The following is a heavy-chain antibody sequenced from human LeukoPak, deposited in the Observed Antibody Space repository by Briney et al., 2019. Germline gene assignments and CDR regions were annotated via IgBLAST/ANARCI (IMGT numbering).Heavy chain of an antibody. CDR1: TFSFSSYA. D-gene: IGHD6-19*01. V-gene: IGHV3-30*04. CDR3: ARGGVAGLYWYFDL. J-gene: IGHJ2*01. Sequence: GGSLRLSRAASTFSFSSYAMYWVRQAPGKGPEWVAVISYDGSNKYYGDFVKGRFTISRDNSKKTLWLQMNSLRAEDTAVYYCARGGVAGLYWYFDLWGRGTLVTVSS. CDR2: ISYDGSNK.